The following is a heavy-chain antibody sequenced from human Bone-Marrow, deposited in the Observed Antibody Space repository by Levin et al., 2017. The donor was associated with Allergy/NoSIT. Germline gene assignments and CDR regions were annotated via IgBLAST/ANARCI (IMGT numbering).Heavy chain of an antibody. V-gene: IGHV3-74*01. CDR2: IHSDGTTT. CDR3: ARERGDSQLVLDS. J-gene: IGHJ4*02. CDR1: GFTFSNYW. D-gene: IGHD6-6*01. Sequence: GGSLRLSCAASGFTFSNYWMHWVRQVPGKGLVWVSRIHSDGTTTNYAASLKGRFIISRDNAKNTLYLQINSLRAEDTAVYYCARERGDSQLVLDSWGQGTLVTVSS.